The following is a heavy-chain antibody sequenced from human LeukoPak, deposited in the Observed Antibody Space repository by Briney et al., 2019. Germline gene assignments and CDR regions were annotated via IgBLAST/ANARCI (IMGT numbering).Heavy chain of an antibody. CDR1: GFTFSSYN. CDR3: ARVQSDHFTSGAFDI. CDR2: ISTSSSYI. V-gene: IGHV3-21*01. J-gene: IGHJ3*02. Sequence: PGGSLRLSCAASGFTFSSYNMNWVRQAPGTGLEWVLFISTSSSYIYYGDSLKGRFTISRDNAKNSLYLQMNSLRAEDTAVYYCARVQSDHFTSGAFDIWGQGTMVTVSS. D-gene: IGHD3-3*02.